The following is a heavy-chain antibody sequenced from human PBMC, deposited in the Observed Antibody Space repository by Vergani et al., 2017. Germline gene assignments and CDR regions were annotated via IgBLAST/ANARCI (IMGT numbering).Heavy chain of an antibody. CDR2: VDPEDGET. D-gene: IGHD2-2*01. V-gene: IGHV1-69-2*01. Sequence: EVQLVQSGAEVKKPGATVKISCKVSGYTFTDYYMHWVQQAPGKGLEWMGLVDPEDGETIYAEKFQGRVTITADTSTDTAYMELSSLRSEDTAVYYCATDLSLISSDIVVVPASDYYGMDVWGQXP. J-gene: IGHJ6*02. CDR3: ATDLSLISSDIVVVPASDYYGMDV. CDR1: GYTFTDYY.